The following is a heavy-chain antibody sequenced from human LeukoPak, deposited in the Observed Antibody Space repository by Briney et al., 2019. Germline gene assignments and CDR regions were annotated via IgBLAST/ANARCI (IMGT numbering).Heavy chain of an antibody. J-gene: IGHJ6*03. V-gene: IGHV1-69*06. CDR3: ARCLGELPSYYYYMDV. CDR1: GGTFSSYA. CDR2: IIPIFGTA. Sequence: ASVKVSCKASGGTFSSYAISWVRQAPGQGLEWMGGIIPIFGTANYAQKFQGRVTITADKSTSTAYMELSSLRSEDTAVYYCARCLGELPSYYYYMDVWGKGTTVTVS. D-gene: IGHD1-26*01.